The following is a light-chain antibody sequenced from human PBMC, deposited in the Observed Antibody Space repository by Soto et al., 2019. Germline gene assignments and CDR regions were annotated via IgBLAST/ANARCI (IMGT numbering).Light chain of an antibody. V-gene: IGKV3-20*01. CDR3: QQYSRSPIT. CDR1: QSVSSTY. J-gene: IGKJ5*01. CDR2: GPS. Sequence: VLTQSPGTLSLSPGERATLSCRASQSVSSTYLAWYQHKPGQAPRLLIYGPSSRAAGIPDRFSGSGSGTDFTLTISRLEPEDFAAYYCQQYSRSPITFGQGTRLEIK.